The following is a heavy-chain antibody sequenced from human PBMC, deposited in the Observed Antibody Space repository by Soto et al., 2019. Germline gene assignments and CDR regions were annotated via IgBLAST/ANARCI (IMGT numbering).Heavy chain of an antibody. CDR3: TRHDPGSDPLV. D-gene: IGHD3-10*01. Sequence: QVQLQESGPGLVKPSETLSLTCTVSGGSITNSYWGWIRQPPGKGLEWIGYIYSSGSTNYYPSLKSRVSISLDTSKNQFSLKLRSVTAADTAVYYCTRHDPGSDPLVWGQGILVTVSS. CDR2: IYSSGST. CDR1: GGSITNSY. J-gene: IGHJ4*02. V-gene: IGHV4-59*08.